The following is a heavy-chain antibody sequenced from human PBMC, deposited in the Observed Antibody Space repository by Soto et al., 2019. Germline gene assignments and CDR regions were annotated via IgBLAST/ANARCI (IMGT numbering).Heavy chain of an antibody. CDR2: IMSVFGSA. D-gene: IGHD3-16*01. CDR1: GGSFRTYA. Sequence: QVQLGQSGAEVKKPGSSVKVSCKSSGGSFRTYAISWVRQAPGQGPEWMGAIMSVFGSATYAQRFQGRVTITADESTSTSYMELSGLTSGDAAVYYCAASRGFYEAMSLWGQGTTVTVSS. J-gene: IGHJ6*02. V-gene: IGHV1-69*01. CDR3: AASRGFYEAMSL.